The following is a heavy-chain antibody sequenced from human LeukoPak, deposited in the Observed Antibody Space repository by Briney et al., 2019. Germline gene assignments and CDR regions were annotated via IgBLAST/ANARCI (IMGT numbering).Heavy chain of an antibody. CDR1: GFTFSSYG. CDR2: ISYDGSNK. CDR3: ARGGIYYDSSGTLDY. Sequence: PGGSLRLSCAASGFTFSSYGMHWVRQAPGKGLEWVAVISYDGSNKYYADSVKGRFTISRDNSKNTLYLQMNSLRAEDTAVYYCARGGIYYDSSGTLDYWGQGTLVTVSS. V-gene: IGHV3-30*03. D-gene: IGHD3-22*01. J-gene: IGHJ4*02.